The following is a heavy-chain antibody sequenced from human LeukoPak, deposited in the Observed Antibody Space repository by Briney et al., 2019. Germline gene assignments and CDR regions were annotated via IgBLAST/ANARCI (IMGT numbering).Heavy chain of an antibody. CDR1: GGSISSGSYY. D-gene: IGHD3-10*01. V-gene: IGHV4-61*02. J-gene: IGHJ4*02. Sequence: PSQTLSLTCTVSGGSISSGSYYWSWLRQPTGKGLEWIGRIYTSGSTNYNPSLKSRVTISVDTSKNQFSLKLSSVTAADTAVYYCAREGGRTMVAKSFDYWGQGTLVTVSS. CDR2: IYTSGST. CDR3: AREGGRTMVAKSFDY.